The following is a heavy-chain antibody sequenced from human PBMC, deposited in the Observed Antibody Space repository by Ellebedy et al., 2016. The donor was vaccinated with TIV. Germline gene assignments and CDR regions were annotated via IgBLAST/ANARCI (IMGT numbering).Heavy chain of an antibody. CDR3: ARDHSAAFFDY. CDR1: GFSFSNFW. Sequence: PGGSLRLSCAAWGFSFSNFWMSWVRQAPGKGLEWVASIKHDGNEGNYVDSVRGRFTISRDNAKNSLFLQMSSLRGEDTGVYYCARDHSAAFFDYWGQGILVTVSS. J-gene: IGHJ4*02. CDR2: IKHDGNEG. D-gene: IGHD3-10*01. V-gene: IGHV3-7*01.